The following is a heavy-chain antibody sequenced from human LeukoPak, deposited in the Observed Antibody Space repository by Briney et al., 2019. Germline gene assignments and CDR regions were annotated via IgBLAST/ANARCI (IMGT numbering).Heavy chain of an antibody. Sequence: SETLSLTCTVSGGSISSYYWSWIRQPPGKGLEWIGYIYYSGSTNYNPSLKSRVTISVDTSKNQFSLKLSSVTAADTAVYYCARDGGYYDSSGYFRYWGQGTLVTVSS. CDR3: ARDGGYYDSSGYFRY. J-gene: IGHJ4*02. CDR2: IYYSGST. CDR1: GGSISSYY. V-gene: IGHV4-59*01. D-gene: IGHD3-22*01.